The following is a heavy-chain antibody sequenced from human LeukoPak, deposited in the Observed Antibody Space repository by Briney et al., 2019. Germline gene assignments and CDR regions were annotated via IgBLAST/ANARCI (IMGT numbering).Heavy chain of an antibody. Sequence: ASVKVSCKASGYTFSSYYLHWVRQAPGRGLEWMGIINPDGGSTTYAQKIQGRVTMTRDMSTSTVYMEVSSLRSEDTAVYYCARASSGYGGYFDYWGQGTLATVSS. CDR1: GYTFSSYY. D-gene: IGHD5-12*01. CDR2: INPDGGST. CDR3: ARASSGYGGYFDY. V-gene: IGHV1-46*01. J-gene: IGHJ4*02.